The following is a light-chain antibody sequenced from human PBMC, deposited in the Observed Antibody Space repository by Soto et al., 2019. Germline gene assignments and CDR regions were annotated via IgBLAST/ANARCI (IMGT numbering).Light chain of an antibody. J-gene: IGKJ5*01. CDR1: QSVSNN. V-gene: IGKV3D-15*01. CDR3: QQYNDWPPFT. CDR2: HAF. Sequence: EIVMTQSPATLSVSPGERATLSCRASQSVSNNLAWYQQKPGQAPRLLIYHAFARATGIPARFSGSGSGTEFTLTISSLQSEDFAVYYCQQYNDWPPFTFGQGTRLEIK.